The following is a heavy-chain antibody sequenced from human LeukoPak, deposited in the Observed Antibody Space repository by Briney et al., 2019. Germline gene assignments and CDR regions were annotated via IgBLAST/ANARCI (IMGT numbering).Heavy chain of an antibody. D-gene: IGHD1-7*01. CDR2: ISTGNGIT. CDR3: ARANNWNYALGY. CDR1: GDTFIRYV. V-gene: IGHV1-18*01. Sequence: ASVKISCKASGDTFIRYVISWVRQAPGQGLERMGWISTGNGITNYGQKFQGRVNMTTDTSTGTVYMELRSLRSVDTAMYCCARANNWNYALGYWGQGTLVTVSS. J-gene: IGHJ4*02.